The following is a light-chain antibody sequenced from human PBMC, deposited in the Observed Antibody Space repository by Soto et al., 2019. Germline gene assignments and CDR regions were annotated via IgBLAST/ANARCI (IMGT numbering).Light chain of an antibody. CDR1: SSDVGSYNL. V-gene: IGLV2-23*01. Sequence: QSVLTQPASVSGSPGQSITISCTGTSSDVGSYNLVSWYQQHPGKAPKLMIYEGSKRPSGVSNRFSGSKPGNTASLTISGLQAEDEADYYCCSYAGSRRVFGTGTKVTVL. J-gene: IGLJ1*01. CDR3: CSYAGSRRV. CDR2: EGS.